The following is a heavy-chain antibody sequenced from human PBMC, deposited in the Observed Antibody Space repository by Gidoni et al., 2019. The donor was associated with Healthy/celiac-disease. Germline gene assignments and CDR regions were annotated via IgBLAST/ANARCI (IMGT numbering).Heavy chain of an antibody. Sequence: EVQLLESGGGLVQPGGSLRLSCAASGFTFSSYAMSWVRQAPGKGLEWVAAISGSGGSTYYADSVKGRFTISRDNSKNTLYLQMNSLRAEDTAVYYCAKAPYSSPTNFDYWGPGNPGHRLL. V-gene: IGHV3-23*01. D-gene: IGHD6-19*01. CDR3: AKAPYSSPTNFDY. CDR2: ISGSGGST. CDR1: GFTFSSYA. J-gene: IGHJ4*02.